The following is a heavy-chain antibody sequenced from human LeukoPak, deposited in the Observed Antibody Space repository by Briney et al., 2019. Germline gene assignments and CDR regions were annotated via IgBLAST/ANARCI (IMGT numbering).Heavy chain of an antibody. J-gene: IGHJ4*02. CDR2: ISSSSSYI. D-gene: IGHD4/OR15-4a*01. CDR1: GFTFSSYS. CDR3: AREVPHFDY. V-gene: IGHV3-21*01. Sequence: GGSLRLSCAASGFTFSSYSMNWVRQAPGKGLEWVSSISSSSSYIYYAGSVKGRFTIARDNAKNSLYLQMNSLRAEDTAVYYCAREVPHFDYWGQGTLVTVSS.